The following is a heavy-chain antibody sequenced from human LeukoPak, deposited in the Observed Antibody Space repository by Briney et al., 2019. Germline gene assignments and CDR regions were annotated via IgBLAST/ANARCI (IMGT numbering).Heavy chain of an antibody. CDR3: ARGPALRYCSGGSCYEGRRRSYYYYGMDV. J-gene: IGHJ6*02. D-gene: IGHD2-15*01. V-gene: IGHV4-34*01. Sequence: SETLSLTCAVYGGSFSGYYWSWIRQPPGKGLEWIGEINHSGSTNYNPSLKSRVTISVDTSKNQFSPKLSSVTAADTAVYYCARGPALRYCSGGSCYEGRRRSYYYYGMDVWGQGTTVTVSS. CDR2: INHSGST. CDR1: GGSFSGYY.